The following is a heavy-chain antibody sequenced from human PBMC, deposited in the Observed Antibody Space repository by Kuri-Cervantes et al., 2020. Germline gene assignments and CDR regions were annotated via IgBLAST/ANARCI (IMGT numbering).Heavy chain of an antibody. Sequence: AAVKVSCKASGYTFTSYGISWVRQAPGQGLEWMGWISAYNGNTNDAQKLQGRVTMTTDTSTSTAYKGLRSLRSDDTAVYYCARAETNFGVGKYPFAYWGQGTLVTVSS. CDR2: ISAYNGNT. J-gene: IGHJ4*02. CDR1: GYTFTSYG. CDR3: ARAETNFGVGKYPFAY. D-gene: IGHD3-3*01. V-gene: IGHV1-18*01.